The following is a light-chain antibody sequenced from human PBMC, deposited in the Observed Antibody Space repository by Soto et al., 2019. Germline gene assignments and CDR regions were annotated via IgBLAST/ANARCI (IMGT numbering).Light chain of an antibody. J-gene: IGKJ2*01. CDR2: GAS. CDR3: QQYHNWPPYT. Sequence: EIVMTQSPATLSVSPGERATLSCRASQSVSTNLAWYQQKPAQAPRLLMYGASTKATGIPARFSGSGSGTELTLTISSLQSEDFAVYYCQQYHNWPPYTFGQGTKLEIK. V-gene: IGKV3-15*01. CDR1: QSVSTN.